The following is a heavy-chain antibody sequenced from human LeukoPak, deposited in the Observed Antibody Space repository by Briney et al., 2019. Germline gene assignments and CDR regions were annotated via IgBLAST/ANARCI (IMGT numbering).Heavy chain of an antibody. V-gene: IGHV4-30-4*08. J-gene: IGHJ4*02. CDR3: ARGFRGVVVVPADYFDY. CDR1: GGSISSGDYY. CDR2: IYYCGST. D-gene: IGHD2-2*01. Sequence: SQTLSLTCTVSGGSISSGDYYWSWIRQPPGKGQEWLGYIYYCGSTYYNPSLKSRVTISVDASKNQFSLKLSSVTAADTAVYYCARGFRGVVVVPADYFDYWGQGTLVTVSS.